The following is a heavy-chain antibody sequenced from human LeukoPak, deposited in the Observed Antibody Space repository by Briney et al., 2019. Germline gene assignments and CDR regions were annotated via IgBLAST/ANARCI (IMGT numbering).Heavy chain of an antibody. D-gene: IGHD3-9*01. V-gene: IGHV3-7*01. Sequence: GGSLRLSCATSGFTFSTYWMSWVRQAPGKGLGWVANINLDGSDKYYVDSVKGRFTISRDNAKKSLYLQMNSLRAEDTAVYYCARDGNILTGYYADYWGQGTLVTVSS. CDR2: INLDGSDK. CDR3: ARDGNILTGYYADY. J-gene: IGHJ4*02. CDR1: GFTFSTYW.